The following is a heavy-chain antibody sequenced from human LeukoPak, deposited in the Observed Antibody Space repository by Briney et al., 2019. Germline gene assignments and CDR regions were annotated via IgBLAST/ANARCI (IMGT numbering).Heavy chain of an antibody. Sequence: SETLFLTCTVSGGSISSGSYYWSWIRQPAGKGLEWIGRIYTSGSTNYNPSLKSRVTISVDTSKNQFSLTLSSVTAADTAVYYCAREEPSMVRGVTIIDYWGQGTLVTVSS. CDR3: AREEPSMVRGVTIIDY. CDR2: IYTSGST. J-gene: IGHJ4*02. V-gene: IGHV4-61*02. D-gene: IGHD3-10*01. CDR1: GGSISSGSYY.